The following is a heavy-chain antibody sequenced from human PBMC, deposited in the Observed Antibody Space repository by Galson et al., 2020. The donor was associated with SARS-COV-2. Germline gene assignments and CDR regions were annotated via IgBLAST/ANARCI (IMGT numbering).Heavy chain of an antibody. CDR3: ATLRGQDIVVMVYAVEWNVDL. CDR2: IYYSGST. Sequence: SETLSLTCTVSGGSISSSSYYWGWIRQPPGKGLEWIGSIYYSGSTYYNPSLKSRVTISVDTSKNQFSLKLSSVTAADTAVYCSATLRGQDIVVMVYAVEWNVDLGGSSTLVTVSS. D-gene: IGHD2-8*01. J-gene: IGHJ2*01. CDR1: GGSISSSSYY. V-gene: IGHV4-39*01.